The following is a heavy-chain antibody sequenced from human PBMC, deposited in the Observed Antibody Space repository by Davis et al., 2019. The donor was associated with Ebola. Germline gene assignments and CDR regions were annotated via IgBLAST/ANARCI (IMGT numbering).Heavy chain of an antibody. D-gene: IGHD4-17*01. J-gene: IGHJ4*02. CDR1: GFTFSNYV. V-gene: IGHV3-7*01. CDR3: ARDETGYGVIDY. Sequence: GGSLRLSCATSGFTFSNYVMSWVRQAPGKGLEWVANIKQDGSEKYYVDSVRGRFTISRDNAKNSLYLQMNSLRVEDTAVYYCARDETGYGVIDYWGQGNLVTISS. CDR2: IKQDGSEK.